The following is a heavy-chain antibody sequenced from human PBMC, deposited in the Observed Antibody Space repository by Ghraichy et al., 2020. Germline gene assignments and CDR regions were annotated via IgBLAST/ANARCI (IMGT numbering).Heavy chain of an antibody. CDR2: IKSDGSIT. CDR3: TRELYNSGWVGGY. V-gene: IGHV3-74*01. CDR1: GFTFSTYW. D-gene: IGHD6-19*01. Sequence: GGSLRLSCAASGFTFSTYWMHWVRQAPGKGLVWVSRIKSDGSITNYADSVKGRFTISRDNAENTLYLQMNSLRVEDTAVYYCTRELYNSGWVGGYWGQGNLVTVSS. J-gene: IGHJ4*02.